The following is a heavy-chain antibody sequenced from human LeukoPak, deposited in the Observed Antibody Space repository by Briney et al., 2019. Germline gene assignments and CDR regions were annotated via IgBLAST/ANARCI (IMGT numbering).Heavy chain of an antibody. CDR3: ARDRAWNYFDY. J-gene: IGHJ4*02. CDR1: GFTFSDHY. CDR2: ISNDGSRK. Sequence: PGGSLRLSCAASGFTFSDHYMDWVRQAPGKGLEWVAIISNDGSRKYYAHSVEGRFTISRDNSKNTLYLQMDSLRAEDTAVYYCARDRAWNYFDYWGQGTLVTVSS. V-gene: IGHV3-30*03. D-gene: IGHD1-1*01.